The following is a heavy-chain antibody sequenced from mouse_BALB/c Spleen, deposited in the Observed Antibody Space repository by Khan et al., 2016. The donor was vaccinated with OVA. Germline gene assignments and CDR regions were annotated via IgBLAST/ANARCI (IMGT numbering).Heavy chain of an antibody. J-gene: IGHJ4*01. CDR3: GRVGFNGTMDY. V-gene: IGHV9-3-1*01. CDR1: GYTFTTFG. CDR2: INTYTGNP. Sequence: QIQLVQSGPEVKKPGETVKISCKASGYTFTTFGMNWVRQAPEKGLKWMGWINTYTGNPTYADNFKGRFAFSLETCASTAYLQINNLKNEDTATEFCGRVGFNGTMDYWGQGTSVTVSS.